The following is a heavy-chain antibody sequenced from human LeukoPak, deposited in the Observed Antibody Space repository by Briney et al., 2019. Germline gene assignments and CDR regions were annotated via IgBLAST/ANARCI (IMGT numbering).Heavy chain of an antibody. CDR3: ARRVYSNYWYFDL. D-gene: IGHD4-11*01. J-gene: IGHJ2*01. CDR2: IYPGDSDA. V-gene: IGHV5-51*01. CDR1: GYSFTNYW. Sequence: GESRKISCKGSGYSFTNYWIGWVRQMPGKGLEWMGIIYPGDSDARYGPSFQGQVTISADKSISTAYLQWSSLKASDTAIYYCARRVYSNYWYFDLWGRGTLVTVSS.